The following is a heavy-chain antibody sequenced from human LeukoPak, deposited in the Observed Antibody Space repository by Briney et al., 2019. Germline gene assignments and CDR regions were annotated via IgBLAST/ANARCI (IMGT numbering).Heavy chain of an antibody. CDR1: GGSISSYY. J-gene: IGHJ6*02. Sequence: SETLSLTCTVSGGSISSYYWSWIRQPPGKGLEWIGYIYYSESTNYNPSLKSRVTISVDTSKNQFSLKLSSVTAADTAVYYCAREPRGYDFWSGYQESYGMDVWGQGTTVTVSS. CDR2: IYYSEST. D-gene: IGHD3-3*01. CDR3: AREPRGYDFWSGYQESYGMDV. V-gene: IGHV4-59*01.